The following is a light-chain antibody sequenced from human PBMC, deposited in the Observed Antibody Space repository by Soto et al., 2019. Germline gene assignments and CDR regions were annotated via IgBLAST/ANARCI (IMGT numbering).Light chain of an antibody. V-gene: IGLV2-11*01. J-gene: IGLJ1*01. CDR3: CSYAGNYTFV. CDR1: SSDVGDYDY. CDR2: DVS. Sequence: QSALTQPRSVSGSPGQSVTISCTGTSSDVGDYDYVSWYQQHPGGAPKVMIYDVSKRPSGVPGRFSGSKSGNTASLTISGLQAEDEADYFCCSYAGNYTFVFGKGTKVTVL.